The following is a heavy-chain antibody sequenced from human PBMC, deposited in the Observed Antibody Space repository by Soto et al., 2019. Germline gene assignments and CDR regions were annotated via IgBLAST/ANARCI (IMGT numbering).Heavy chain of an antibody. CDR2: IIPIFGTA. D-gene: IGHD1-1*01. CDR3: ASPGTGTLPIYCMDV. CDR1: GGTFSSYA. Sequence: QVQLVQSGAEVKKPGSSVKVSCKASGGTFSSYAISWVRQAPGQGLEWMGGIIPIFGTANYAQKSQGRVTITADESTSTASMELSSLRSEDTAVYYCASPGTGTLPIYCMDVWGQGTTVTVSS. V-gene: IGHV1-69*12. J-gene: IGHJ6*02.